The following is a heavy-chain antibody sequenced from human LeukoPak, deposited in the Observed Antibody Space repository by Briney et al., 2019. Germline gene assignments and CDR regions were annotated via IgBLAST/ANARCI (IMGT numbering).Heavy chain of an antibody. Sequence: SSETLSLTCTVSGGSISRSSYYWGWIRQPPGKGLEWIGRIYYSGSTHYDPSLKSRVTISVDTSKNQFSLKLSSVTAADTAVYYCARGWDRYNWFDPWGQGTLVTVSS. V-gene: IGHV4-39*07. CDR1: GGSISRSSYY. D-gene: IGHD1-26*01. J-gene: IGHJ5*02. CDR2: IYYSGST. CDR3: ARGWDRYNWFDP.